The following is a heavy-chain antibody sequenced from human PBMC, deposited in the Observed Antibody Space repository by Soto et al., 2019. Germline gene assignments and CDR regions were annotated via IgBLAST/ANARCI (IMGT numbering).Heavy chain of an antibody. CDR3: AWYGGKDPTFDY. CDR2: IYYSGST. Sequence: KASETLSLTCTVSGGSISSYYWSWIRQPPGKGLEWIGYIYYSGSTNYNPSLKSRVTISVDTSKNQFSLKLSSVTAADTAVYYCAWYGGKDPTFDYWGQGTLVTVS. V-gene: IGHV4-59*01. CDR1: GGSISSYY. J-gene: IGHJ4*02. D-gene: IGHD2-15*01.